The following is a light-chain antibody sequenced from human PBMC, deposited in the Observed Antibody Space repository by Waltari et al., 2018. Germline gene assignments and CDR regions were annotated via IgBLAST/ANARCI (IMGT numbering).Light chain of an antibody. V-gene: IGLV2-14*03. CDR3: SSYISSSTLEL. J-gene: IGLJ2*01. Sequence: QSALTQPASVSGSPGQSITISCTGTSSDVGGYNYVSWYQQHPDKAPKVMISDVSNRPSGVSNRFSGSKSGNTASLTISGLQAEDEADYYCSSYISSSTLELFGGGTSLTVL. CDR2: DVS. CDR1: SSDVGGYNY.